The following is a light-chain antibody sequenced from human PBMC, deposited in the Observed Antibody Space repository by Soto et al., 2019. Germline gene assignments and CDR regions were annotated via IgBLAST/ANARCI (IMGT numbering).Light chain of an antibody. CDR1: QTVSRW. J-gene: IGKJ2*03. V-gene: IGKV1-5*03. Sequence: DIQMTQSPSTLSASVGDRVTITCRASQTVSRWLAWYQQKPGKAPKLLIYEVSSLQSGVPSRFSGSGSGTEFTLTISSLQPDDFPTYYCQQYNDYSLFSFGQGTKLEIK. CDR2: EVS. CDR3: QQYNDYSLFS.